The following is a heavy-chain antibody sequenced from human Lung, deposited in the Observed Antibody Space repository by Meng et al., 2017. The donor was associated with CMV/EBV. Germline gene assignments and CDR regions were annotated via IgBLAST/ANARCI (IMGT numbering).Heavy chain of an antibody. CDR1: TFDDHG. Sequence: TFDDHGMSWVRQAPAKGLEWVSGINWNGGSTGYADSVKGRFTISRDNAKNSLYLQMNSLRAEDTALYHCARALYYDFWSGPHYGMDVWGQGTVVTVSS. J-gene: IGHJ6*02. V-gene: IGHV3-20*01. D-gene: IGHD3-3*01. CDR2: INWNGGST. CDR3: ARALYYDFWSGPHYGMDV.